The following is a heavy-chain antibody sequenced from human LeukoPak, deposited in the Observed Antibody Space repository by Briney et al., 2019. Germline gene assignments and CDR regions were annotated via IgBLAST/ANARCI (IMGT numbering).Heavy chain of an antibody. V-gene: IGHV4-61*02. Sequence: PSQTLSLTCTVSGGSISSGSYYWSWIRQPAGKGLEWIGRIHTSGSTNYNPSLKSRVTLSVDTSKNQFSLKLSSVTAADTAVYYCASDFWSGYAPSDDFDIWGQGAMVTVSS. J-gene: IGHJ3*02. D-gene: IGHD3-3*01. CDR1: GGSISSGSYY. CDR3: ASDFWSGYAPSDDFDI. CDR2: IHTSGST.